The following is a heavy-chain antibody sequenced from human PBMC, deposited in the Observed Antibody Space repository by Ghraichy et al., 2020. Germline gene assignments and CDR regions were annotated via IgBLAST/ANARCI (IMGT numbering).Heavy chain of an antibody. CDR3: ARGHCSSTSCYTGIMRARRNWFDP. CDR2: INHSGST. Sequence: SETLSLTCAVYGGSFSGYYWSWIRQPPGKGLEWIGEINHSGSTNYNPSLKSRVTISVDTSKNQFSLKLSSVTAADTAVYYCARGHCSSTSCYTGIMRARRNWFDPWGQGTLVTVSS. J-gene: IGHJ5*02. D-gene: IGHD2-2*02. CDR1: GGSFSGYY. V-gene: IGHV4-34*01.